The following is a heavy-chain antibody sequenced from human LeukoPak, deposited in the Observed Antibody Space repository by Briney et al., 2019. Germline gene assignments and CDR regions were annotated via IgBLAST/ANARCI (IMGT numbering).Heavy chain of an antibody. CDR2: ISYDGSNK. J-gene: IGHJ4*02. CDR3: AKDRSSVLRYFYWLLALDY. V-gene: IGHV3-30*18. Sequence: GRSLRLSCAASGFTFSSYGMHWVRQAPGKGLEWVAVISYDGSNKYYADSVKGRFTISRDNSKNTLYLQMNSLRAEDTAVYYCAKDRSSVLRYFYWLLALDYWGQGTLVTVSS. CDR1: GFTFSSYG. D-gene: IGHD3-9*01.